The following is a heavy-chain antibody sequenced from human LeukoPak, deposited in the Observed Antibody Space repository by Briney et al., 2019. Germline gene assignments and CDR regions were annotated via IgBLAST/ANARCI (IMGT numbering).Heavy chain of an antibody. J-gene: IGHJ6*02. V-gene: IGHV4-4*07. CDR2: IYTSGST. Sequence: SETLSLTCTVSGGSISSYYWSWIRQPAGKGLEWIGRIYTSGSTNYNPSLKSRATMSVDTSKNQFSLKLSSVTAADTAVYYCARDFSQSDYYGMDVWGQGITVTVSS. CDR3: ARDFSQSDYYGMDV. CDR1: GGSISSYY.